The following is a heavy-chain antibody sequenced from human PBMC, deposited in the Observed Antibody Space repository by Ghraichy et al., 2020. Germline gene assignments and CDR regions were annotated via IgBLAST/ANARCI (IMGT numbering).Heavy chain of an antibody. Sequence: GESLNISCAAPGFNFRSYSMNWVRQAPGKGLEWVSYISATGSTTYYADSVRGRFTISRDNARNSLYLQMNSLSGDDTALYYCAREWGGIVVVVAAAAFDTWGQGTLVSVSS. D-gene: IGHD2-15*01. CDR1: GFNFRSYS. V-gene: IGHV3-48*01. J-gene: IGHJ4*02. CDR2: ISATGSTT. CDR3: AREWGGIVVVVAAAAFDT.